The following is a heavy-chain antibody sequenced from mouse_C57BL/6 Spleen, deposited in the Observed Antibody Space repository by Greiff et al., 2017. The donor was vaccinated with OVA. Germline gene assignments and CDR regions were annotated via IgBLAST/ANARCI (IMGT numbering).Heavy chain of an antibody. V-gene: IGHV8-12*01. Sequence: QVTLKESGPGILQSSQTLSLTCSFSGFSLSTSGMGVSWIRQPSGKGLEWLAHIYWDDDKRYNPSLKSRLTISKDTSRNQVFLKITSVDTADTATYYCARSPYYYGSSYPYFDYWGQGTTLTVSS. J-gene: IGHJ2*01. CDR3: ARSPYYYGSSYPYFDY. CDR2: IYWDDDK. CDR1: GFSLSTSGMG. D-gene: IGHD1-1*01.